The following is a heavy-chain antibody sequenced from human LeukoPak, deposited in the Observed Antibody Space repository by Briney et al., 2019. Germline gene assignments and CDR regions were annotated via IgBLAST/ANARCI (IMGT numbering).Heavy chain of an antibody. CDR3: ATLGYCSGGSCYGAWFDP. D-gene: IGHD2-15*01. J-gene: IGHJ5*02. Sequence: SQTLSLTCAVSGGSISSGGYSWGWIRQPPGTGLEWIGYIYHSGSTYYNPSLKSRVTISVDRSKNQFSLKLSSVTAADTAVYYCATLGYCSGGSCYGAWFDPWGQGTLVTVSS. CDR2: IYHSGST. CDR1: GGSISSGGYS. V-gene: IGHV4-30-2*01.